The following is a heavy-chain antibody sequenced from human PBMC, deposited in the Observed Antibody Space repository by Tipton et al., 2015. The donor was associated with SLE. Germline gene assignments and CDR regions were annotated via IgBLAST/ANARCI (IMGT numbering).Heavy chain of an antibody. CDR1: GYTFVNYD. CDR3: GRGRMGTLTDGFDI. Sequence: QSGAEVKKPGASVRVSCEASGYTFVNYDINWVRQATGQGLEWMGWMNPNSGNTGYAQKLQGRVTITTNTSISTSYMELTSLTSEDAAVYYCGRGRMGTLTDGFDIWGQGTMVTVSS. CDR2: MNPNSGNT. D-gene: IGHD1-1*01. J-gene: IGHJ3*02. V-gene: IGHV1-8*01.